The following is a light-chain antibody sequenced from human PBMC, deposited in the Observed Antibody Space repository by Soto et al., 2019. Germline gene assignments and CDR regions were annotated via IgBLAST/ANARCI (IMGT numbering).Light chain of an antibody. CDR1: RSVRSNS. CDR3: QQYDTSPLT. CDR2: GAS. Sequence: EIVLTQSPGALSLSPGERATLSCGASRSVRSNSLAWYQQKPGQAPRLLIYGASSRAPGVPDRFSGSGSGTDFTLTISRLEPEDFAVYHCQQYDTSPLTFGGGTKVEIK. J-gene: IGKJ4*01. V-gene: IGKV3-20*01.